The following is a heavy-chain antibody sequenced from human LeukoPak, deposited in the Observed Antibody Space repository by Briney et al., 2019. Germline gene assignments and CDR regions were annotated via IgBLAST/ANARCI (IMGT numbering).Heavy chain of an antibody. CDR3: ARDNSARDTAWWFDP. CDR1: GDIFTRHY. Sequence: ASVKVSCKASGDIFTRHYMHWVRQAPGQGLEWMGIINPTGDTTRYAQKFQGRVNMTWDMSTSTDYMELSSLTAEDTAVYFCARDNSARDTAWWFDPWGQGTLVTVSS. J-gene: IGHJ5*02. V-gene: IGHV1-46*01. CDR2: INPTGDTT. D-gene: IGHD3-10*01.